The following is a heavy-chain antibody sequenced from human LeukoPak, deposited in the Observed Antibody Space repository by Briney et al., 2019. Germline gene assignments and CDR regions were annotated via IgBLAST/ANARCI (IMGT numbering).Heavy chain of an antibody. V-gene: IGHV3-7*01. CDR1: GFTFSSYW. CDR3: ARGAIHIVVVPAATGKYYYYYMDV. CDR2: IKQDGSEK. Sequence: PGGSLRLSCAASGFTFSSYWMSWVRQAPGKGLEWVANIKQDGSEKYYVDSVKGRFTISRDNAKNSLYLQMNSLRAEDTAVYYCARGAIHIVVVPAATGKYYYYYMDVWGKGTTVTISS. J-gene: IGHJ6*03. D-gene: IGHD2-2*01.